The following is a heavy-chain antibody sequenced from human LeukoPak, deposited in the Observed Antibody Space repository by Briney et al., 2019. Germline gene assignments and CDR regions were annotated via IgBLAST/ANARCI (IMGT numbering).Heavy chain of an antibody. Sequence: GASVKVSCKASGGTFSSYAISWVRQAPGQGLEWMGGIIPIFGTANYAQKFQGRVTITTDESTSTAYMELSSLRSEDTAVYYCARDNYAGANWFDPWGREPWSPSPQ. CDR2: IIPIFGTA. J-gene: IGHJ5*02. CDR1: GGTFSSYA. D-gene: IGHD1-7*01. V-gene: IGHV1-69*05. CDR3: ARDNYAGANWFDP.